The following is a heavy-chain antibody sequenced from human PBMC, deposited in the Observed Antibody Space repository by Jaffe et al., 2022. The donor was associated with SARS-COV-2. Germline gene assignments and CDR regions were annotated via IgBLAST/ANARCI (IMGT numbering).Heavy chain of an antibody. Sequence: QVQLVQSGAEVKKPGASVKVSCKASGYTFTSYYMHWVRQAPGQGLEWMGIINPSGGSTSYAQKLQGRVTMTRDTSTSTVYMELSSLRSEDTAVYYCARGWMVTAINHDAFDIWGQGTMVTVSS. CDR2: INPSGGST. J-gene: IGHJ3*02. V-gene: IGHV1-46*04. CDR1: GYTFTSYY. CDR3: ARGWMVTAINHDAFDI. D-gene: IGHD2-21*02.